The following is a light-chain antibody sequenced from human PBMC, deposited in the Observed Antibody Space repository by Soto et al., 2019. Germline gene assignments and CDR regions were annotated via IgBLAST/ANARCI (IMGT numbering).Light chain of an antibody. CDR3: TSYVDNDIGV. J-gene: IGLJ3*02. Sequence: QSALTKPPSASGSPGQSVTISCTGTSSDVGAYKYVSWYQQYPGKAPKLMIYEVTKRPSGVPDRFSGSKSGNTASLTVSGVQAEDEADYYCTSYVDNDIGVFGGGTKVTVL. V-gene: IGLV2-8*01. CDR2: EVT. CDR1: SSDVGAYKY.